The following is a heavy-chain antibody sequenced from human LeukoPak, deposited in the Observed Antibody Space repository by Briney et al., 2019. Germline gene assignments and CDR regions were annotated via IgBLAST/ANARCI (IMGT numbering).Heavy chain of an antibody. CDR3: ARDTTGTTGGLVSTGLDWFDP. V-gene: IGHV3-48*01. J-gene: IGHJ5*02. Sequence: GXSLRLSCAASGFTFSSYSMNWVRQAPGKGLEWVSYISSSSSTIYYADSVKGGFTISRDNAKNSLYLQMNSLRAEDTAVYYCARDTTGTTGGLVSTGLDWFDPWGQGTLVTVSS. CDR2: ISSSSSTI. CDR1: GFTFSSYS. D-gene: IGHD1-7*01.